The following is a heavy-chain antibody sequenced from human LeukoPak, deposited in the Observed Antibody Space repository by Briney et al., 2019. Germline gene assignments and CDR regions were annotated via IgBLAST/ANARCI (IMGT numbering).Heavy chain of an antibody. CDR2: INSDGSST. J-gene: IGHJ3*02. V-gene: IGHV3-74*01. Sequence: GGSLRLSCAASGFTFSSYSMHWVRQAPGKGLVWVSRINSDGSSTSYADSVKGRFTISRDNAKNTLYLQMNSLRAEDTAVYYCARAVVVVAGRGAFDIWGQGTMVTVSS. CDR1: GFTFSSYS. D-gene: IGHD2-21*01. CDR3: ARAVVVVAGRGAFDI.